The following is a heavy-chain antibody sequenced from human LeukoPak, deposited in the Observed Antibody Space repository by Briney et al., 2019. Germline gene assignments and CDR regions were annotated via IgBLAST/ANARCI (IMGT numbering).Heavy chain of an antibody. Sequence: GGSLRLSCAASGFTFSDYAMSWVRQAPGKGLEWVSGISASGYTTYYADSVKGRFTISRDQSENRLFLQMDSLRAEDTAVYFCAKDRSVTRAWLHFDSWGQGTRVTVSS. CDR1: GFTFSDYA. J-gene: IGHJ4*02. D-gene: IGHD5-12*01. CDR2: ISASGYTT. CDR3: AKDRSVTRAWLHFDS. V-gene: IGHV3-23*01.